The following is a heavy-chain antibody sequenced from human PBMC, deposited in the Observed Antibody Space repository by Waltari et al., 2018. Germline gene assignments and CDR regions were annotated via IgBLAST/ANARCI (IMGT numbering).Heavy chain of an antibody. D-gene: IGHD3-10*01. V-gene: IGHV4-34*01. J-gene: IGHJ3*02. Sequence: QVQLQQWGAGLLKPSETLSLTCAVYGGSFSGYYWSWIRQPPGKGLEWIGEINHSGSTNYNPSLKSRVTISVDTSKNQFSLKLSSVTAADTAVFYCASFARRITMVRGVRGAFDIWGQGTMVTVSS. CDR2: INHSGST. CDR3: ASFARRITMVRGVRGAFDI. CDR1: GGSFSGYY.